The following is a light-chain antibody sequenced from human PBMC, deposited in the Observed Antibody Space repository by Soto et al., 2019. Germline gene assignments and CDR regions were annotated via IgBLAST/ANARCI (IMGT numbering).Light chain of an antibody. CDR1: QGISSY. Sequence: AIRMTQSPSSFSASTGDRVTITCRASQGISSYLAWYQQKPGKAPKLLVYAASTLQYGVPSRFSGSGSGTDFTLTISCLQSEDFATYFCQHYNSYGTFGQGTKVDIK. V-gene: IGKV1-8*01. CDR2: AAS. CDR3: QHYNSYGT. J-gene: IGKJ1*01.